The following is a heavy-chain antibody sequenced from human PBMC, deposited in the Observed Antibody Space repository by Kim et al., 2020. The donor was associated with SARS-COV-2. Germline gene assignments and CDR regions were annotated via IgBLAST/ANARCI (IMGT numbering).Heavy chain of an antibody. CDR2: IYYSGST. J-gene: IGHJ2*01. Sequence: SETLSLTCTVSGGSISSSSYYWGWIRQPPGKGLEWIGSIYYSGSTYYNPSLKSRVTISVDTSKNQFSLKLSSVTAADTAVYYCARHGYCSSTSCYRKRRYFDLWGRGTLVTVSS. V-gene: IGHV4-39*01. CDR3: ARHGYCSSTSCYRKRRYFDL. CDR1: GGSISSSSYY. D-gene: IGHD2-2*02.